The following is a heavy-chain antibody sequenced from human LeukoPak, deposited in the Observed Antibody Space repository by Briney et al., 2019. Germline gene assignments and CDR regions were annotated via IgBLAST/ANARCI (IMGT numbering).Heavy chain of an antibody. CDR3: ARLWFGETPNDY. CDR2: INPNSGGT. Sequence: ASVKVSCKASGYTFTGYYMHWVRQAPGQELEWMGRINPNSGGTNYAQKFQGRVTMTRDTSISTAYMELSRLRSDDTAVYYCARLWFGETPNDYWGQGTLVTVSS. J-gene: IGHJ4*02. V-gene: IGHV1-2*06. D-gene: IGHD3-10*01. CDR1: GYTFTGYY.